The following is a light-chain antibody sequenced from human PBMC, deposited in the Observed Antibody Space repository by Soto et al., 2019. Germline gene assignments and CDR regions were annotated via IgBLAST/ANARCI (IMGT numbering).Light chain of an antibody. CDR2: EVS. J-gene: IGLJ1*01. Sequence: QSALTQPGPASGSPGRSVTISCTGTSRDVGDNYVSWYQQHLGKAPKLIIYEVSQRPSGVPDRFSGSKSGNTASLTVSRPPIEDEADHYRSADACSNTFVFGSGTKGTVL. CDR1: SRDVGDNY. V-gene: IGLV2-8*01. CDR3: SADACSNTFV.